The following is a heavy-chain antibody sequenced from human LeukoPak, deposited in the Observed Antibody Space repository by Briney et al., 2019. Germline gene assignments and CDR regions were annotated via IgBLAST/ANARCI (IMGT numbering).Heavy chain of an antibody. V-gene: IGHV3-9*01. CDR1: GFTFDDYA. CDR2: ISWNSGNI. J-gene: IGHJ4*02. CDR3: ARGGTSGYSSTRHFWGGNYYFDY. D-gene: IGHD2-2*01. Sequence: PGGSLRLSCAASGFTFDDYAMHWVQQAPGKGLEWVSGISWNSGNIGYADSRFTISRDNARNSLYLQVNSLRAEDTAVYYCARGGTSGYSSTRHFWGGNYYFDYWGQGSLVTVSS.